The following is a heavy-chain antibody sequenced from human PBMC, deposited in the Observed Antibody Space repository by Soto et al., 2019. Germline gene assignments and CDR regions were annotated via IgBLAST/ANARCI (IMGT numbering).Heavy chain of an antibody. Sequence: SETLSLTCAGSGGSISSSNWWSWVRQPPGKGLEWIGEIYHSGSTNYNPSLKSRVTISVDKSKNQFSLKLSSVTAADTAVYYCGGVLVPAALGYYYGMDVWGQGTTVTVSS. J-gene: IGHJ6*02. CDR3: GGVLVPAALGYYYGMDV. CDR1: GGSISSSNW. D-gene: IGHD2-2*01. CDR2: IYHSGST. V-gene: IGHV4-4*02.